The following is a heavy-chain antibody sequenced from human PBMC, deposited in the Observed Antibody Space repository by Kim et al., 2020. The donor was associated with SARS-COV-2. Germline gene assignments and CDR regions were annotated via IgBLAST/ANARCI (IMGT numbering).Heavy chain of an antibody. Sequence: GGSLRLSCAASGFTFSSYWMSWVRQAPGKGLEWVANIKQDGSEKYYVDSVKGRFTISRDNAKNSLYLQMNSLRAEDTAVYYCARAIAVAGRGWFDPWGQGTLVTVSS. J-gene: IGHJ5*02. CDR3: ARAIAVAGRGWFDP. V-gene: IGHV3-7*03. D-gene: IGHD6-19*01. CDR2: IKQDGSEK. CDR1: GFTFSSYW.